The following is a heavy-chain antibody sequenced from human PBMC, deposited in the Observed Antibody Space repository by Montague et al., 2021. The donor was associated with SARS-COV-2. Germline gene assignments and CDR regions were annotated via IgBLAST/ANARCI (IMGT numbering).Heavy chain of an antibody. CDR3: ARNDIVLEGVTKGMDV. V-gene: IGHV4-39*07. J-gene: IGHJ6*02. CDR1: GVSISSSNYY. D-gene: IGHD2-15*01. CDR2: MYYSGST. Sequence: SETLSLTCTVSGVSISSSNYYWGWIRQPPGKGLVWIGFMYYSGSTYYNPTLKSRVTISIDTSKNQFSLKLSSVTAADTAVYYCARNDIVLEGVTKGMDVWGQGTMVTVSS.